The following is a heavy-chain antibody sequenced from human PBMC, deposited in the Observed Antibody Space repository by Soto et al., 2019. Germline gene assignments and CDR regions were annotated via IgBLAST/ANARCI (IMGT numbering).Heavy chain of an antibody. CDR3: ARDVNLGLGDY. Sequence: QVQLVQSGAEVKKPGASVKVSCKASGYTFTSYAISWVRQAPGQGLEWMGWISAYNDNTKYAQKVQGRVTMTTDTSTSTAYMELRSLSSDDTAVDYGARDVNLGLGDYWGQGTLVTVSS. CDR1: GYTFTSYA. V-gene: IGHV1-18*01. J-gene: IGHJ4*02. CDR2: ISAYNDNT. D-gene: IGHD7-27*01.